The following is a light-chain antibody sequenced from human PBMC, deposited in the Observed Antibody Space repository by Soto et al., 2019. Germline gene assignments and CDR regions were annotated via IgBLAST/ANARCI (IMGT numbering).Light chain of an antibody. Sequence: EIVLTQSPAYLSLTPGERVTLSCRASQSITSYLAWYQKKPGQTPRLLIYDAVNRATGVPDRFSGGGSGTDFTLTISSLEAEDSAVYYCQQRSNWPPEFTFGQGNRVEIK. CDR1: QSITSY. J-gene: IGKJ2*01. CDR3: QQRSNWPPEFT. V-gene: IGKV3-11*01. CDR2: DAV.